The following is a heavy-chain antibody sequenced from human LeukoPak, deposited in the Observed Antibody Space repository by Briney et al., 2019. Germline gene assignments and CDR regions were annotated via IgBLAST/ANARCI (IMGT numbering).Heavy chain of an antibody. J-gene: IGHJ4*02. Sequence: ASVKVSCKASGYTFTNYAMHWVRQAPGQRLEWMGWINTGNDNTKYSQKFQGRVTITRDTSAITVYMELSSLRSEDTAVYYCARDQGYCSGTTCHYYFDYWGQGTLVTVSS. CDR1: GYTFTNYA. CDR2: INTGNDNT. V-gene: IGHV1-3*04. D-gene: IGHD2-2*01. CDR3: ARDQGYCSGTTCHYYFDY.